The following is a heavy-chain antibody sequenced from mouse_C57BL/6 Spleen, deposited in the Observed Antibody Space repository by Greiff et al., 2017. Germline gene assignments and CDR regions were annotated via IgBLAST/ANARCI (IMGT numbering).Heavy chain of an antibody. Sequence: VQLQQSGPGLVQPSQSLSITCTVSGFSLTSYGVHWVRQSPGKGLEWLGGIWSGGSTDYNAAFISRLSISKDNSKSQVFFKMNSLQADDTAIYYCARHYYGSSYDWYFDVWGTGTTVTVSS. CDR2: IWSGGST. V-gene: IGHV2-2*01. D-gene: IGHD1-1*01. CDR3: ARHYYGSSYDWYFDV. CDR1: GFSLTSYG. J-gene: IGHJ1*03.